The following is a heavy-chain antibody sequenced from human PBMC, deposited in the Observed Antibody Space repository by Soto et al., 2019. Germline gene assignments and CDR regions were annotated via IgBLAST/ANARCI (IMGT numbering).Heavy chain of an antibody. Sequence: QVQLVQSGAEVKKPGASVKVSCKASGYTFTSYAMHWVRQAPGQSLEWMGWINAGNGNTKYSQKFQGRVTITRDTSARTAYMELSSLRSEDTAVYYCARGDSSRWYSLDYWGQGTLVTVSS. D-gene: IGHD6-13*01. CDR1: GYTFTSYA. CDR3: ARGDSSRWYSLDY. J-gene: IGHJ4*02. V-gene: IGHV1-3*01. CDR2: INAGNGNT.